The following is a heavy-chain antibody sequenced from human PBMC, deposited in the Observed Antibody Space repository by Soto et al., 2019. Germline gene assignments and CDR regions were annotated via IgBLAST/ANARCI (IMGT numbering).Heavy chain of an antibody. CDR2: IIPIFGTA. V-gene: IGHV1-69*13. J-gene: IGHJ5*02. CDR1: GGTFSSYA. CDR3: ARELRAAAGQPRWFDP. D-gene: IGHD6-13*01. Sequence: GASVKVSCKASGGTFSSYAISWVRQAPGQGLEWMGGIIPIFGTANYAQKFQGRVTITADESTSTAYMELSSLRSEDTAVYYCARELRAAAGQPRWFDPWGQGTLVTVSS.